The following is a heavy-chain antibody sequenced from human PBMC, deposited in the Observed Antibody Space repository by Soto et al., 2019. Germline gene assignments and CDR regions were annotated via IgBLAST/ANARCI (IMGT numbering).Heavy chain of an antibody. CDR2: INAGNGNT. Sequence: AASVKVSCKASGYTFTSYAMHWVRQAPGQRLEWMGWINAGNGNTKYSQKFQGRVTITRDTSASTAYMELSSLRSEDTAVYYCARDYGYYGSGSWDNWFDPWGQGTLVTVSS. V-gene: IGHV1-3*01. D-gene: IGHD3-10*01. J-gene: IGHJ5*02. CDR3: ARDYGYYGSGSWDNWFDP. CDR1: GYTFTSYA.